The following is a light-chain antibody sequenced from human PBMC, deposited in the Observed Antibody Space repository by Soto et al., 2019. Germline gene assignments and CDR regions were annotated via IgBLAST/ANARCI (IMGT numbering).Light chain of an antibody. CDR3: NSYTSSSTLYA. V-gene: IGLV2-14*01. CDR1: SSDVGGYNY. Sequence: QSALTQPASVSGSPGQSITISCTGTSSDVGGYNYVSWYQQHPGKVPKLMIYDVSNRPSGVSNRFSGSKSGNTASLTISGLQGEDEADYYCNSYTSSSTLYAFGTGTKLTVL. CDR2: DVS. J-gene: IGLJ1*01.